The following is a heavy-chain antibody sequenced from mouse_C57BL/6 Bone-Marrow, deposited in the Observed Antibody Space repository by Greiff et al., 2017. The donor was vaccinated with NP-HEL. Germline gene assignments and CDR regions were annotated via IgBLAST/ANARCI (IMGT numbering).Heavy chain of an antibody. CDR1: GFNIKDDY. J-gene: IGHJ2*01. D-gene: IGHD1-1*02. CDR2: IDPENGDT. CDR3: TRLWAPFDY. V-gene: IGHV14-4*01. Sequence: DVKLVESGAELVRPGASVKLSCTASGFNIKDDYMHWVKQRPEQGLEWIGWIDPENGDTEYASKFQGKATITADTSSNPAYLQLSSLTSEDTAVYYCTRLWAPFDYWGQGTTLTVSS.